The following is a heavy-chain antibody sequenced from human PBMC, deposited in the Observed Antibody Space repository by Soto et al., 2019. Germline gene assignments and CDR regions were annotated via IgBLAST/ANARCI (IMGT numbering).Heavy chain of an antibody. V-gene: IGHV4-30-4*01. CDR3: ARDREYYYDSSGLDY. CDR1: GGSISSGDYY. Sequence: QVQLQESGPGLVKPSQTLSLTCTVSGGSISSGDYYWSWIRQPPGKGLEWIGYIYYSGSTYYNPSLKSRVTISVDTSKNQLSLKLSSVTAADTAVYYCARDREYYYDSSGLDYWGQGTLVTVSS. D-gene: IGHD3-22*01. J-gene: IGHJ4*02. CDR2: IYYSGST.